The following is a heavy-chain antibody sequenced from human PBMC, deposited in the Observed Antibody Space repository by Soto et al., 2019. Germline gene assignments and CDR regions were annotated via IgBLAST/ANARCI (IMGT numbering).Heavy chain of an antibody. Sequence: PSETLSLTCAVYGGSFSGYYWSWIRQPPGKGLEWIGEINHSGSTNYNPSLKSRVTISVDTSKNQFSLKLSSVTAADTAVYYCARVVIAAAGHLVRWFDPWGQGTLVTVS. V-gene: IGHV4-34*01. CDR1: GGSFSGYY. J-gene: IGHJ5*02. CDR2: INHSGST. CDR3: ARVVIAAAGHLVRWFDP. D-gene: IGHD6-13*01.